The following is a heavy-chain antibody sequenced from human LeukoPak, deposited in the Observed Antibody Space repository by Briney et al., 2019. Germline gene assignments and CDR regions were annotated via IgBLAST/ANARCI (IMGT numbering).Heavy chain of an antibody. J-gene: IGHJ6*02. CDR1: GGSISNTNW. CDR3: ARDSFVREISGPHAGTDYYYGMDV. Sequence: SETLSLTCGVSGGSISNTNWWTWVRQPPGKGLEWIGEVNLQGSTNYNPSLKSRVAISVDKSENHISLKLTSVTAADTAVYYCARDSFVREISGPHAGTDYYYGMDVWGQGTTVTVSS. V-gene: IGHV4-4*02. D-gene: IGHD6-13*01. CDR2: VNLQGST.